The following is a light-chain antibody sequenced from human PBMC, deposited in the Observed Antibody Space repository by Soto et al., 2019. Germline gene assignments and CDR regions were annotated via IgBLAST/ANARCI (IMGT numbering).Light chain of an antibody. CDR1: QSISSW. CDR2: DAS. Sequence: DIQITQSPSTLSASVVDRVTITCRASQSISSWLAWYQQKPGKAPKLLIYDASSLEGGVPSRFSGSGSGTEFTLTISSLQPDDFATYYCQQYNTYSSWTFGQGTKVDIK. CDR3: QQYNTYSSWT. V-gene: IGKV1-5*01. J-gene: IGKJ1*01.